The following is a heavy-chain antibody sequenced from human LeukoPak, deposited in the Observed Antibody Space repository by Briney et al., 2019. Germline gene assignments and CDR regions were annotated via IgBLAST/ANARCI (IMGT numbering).Heavy chain of an antibody. Sequence: GGPVTLLCAACGFTFSRYWMRWVRQAPREGAEWVAKIKEEGREKYYVDSVEGRSTISRYKAKNTLYLQMSSLRAEDTAVYYCARGGSGYSYGKIDYWGQGTLVTVSS. J-gene: IGHJ4*02. D-gene: IGHD5-18*01. CDR2: IKEEGREK. V-gene: IGHV3-7*01. CDR3: ARGGSGYSYGKIDY. CDR1: GFTFSRYW.